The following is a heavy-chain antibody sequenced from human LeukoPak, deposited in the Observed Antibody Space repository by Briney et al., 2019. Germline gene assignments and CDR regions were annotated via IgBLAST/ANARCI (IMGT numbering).Heavy chain of an antibody. V-gene: IGHV3-23*01. J-gene: IGHJ3*02. CDR2: ISIGGRST. D-gene: IGHD3-22*01. CDR1: EFSFSSYA. Sequence: PGGSLRLSCAASEFSFSSYAMSWVRQDPGKGLEWVSAISIGGRSTYYADSVKGRFTISRDNSKNTLYLQMDSLRAEDTAVYYCAKDLSHYYDRNNAFDIWGQGTMVTVSS. CDR3: AKDLSHYYDRNNAFDI.